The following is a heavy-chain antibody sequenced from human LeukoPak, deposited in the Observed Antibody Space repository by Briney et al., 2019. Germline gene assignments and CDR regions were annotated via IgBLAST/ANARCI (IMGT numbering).Heavy chain of an antibody. Sequence: PSETLSLTCTVSGGSISSSSYYWGWIRQPPGKGLEWIGSIYYSGSTYYNPSLKSRVTMSVDTSKSQFSLKLSSVTAADTAVYYCARHVSVTMVRGVIIDYWGQGTLVTVSS. V-gene: IGHV4-39*01. D-gene: IGHD3-10*01. J-gene: IGHJ4*02. CDR2: IYYSGST. CDR1: GGSISSSSYY. CDR3: ARHVSVTMVRGVIIDY.